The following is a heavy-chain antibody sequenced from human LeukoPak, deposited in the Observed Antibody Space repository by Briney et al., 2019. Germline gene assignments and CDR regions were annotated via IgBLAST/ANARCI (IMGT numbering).Heavy chain of an antibody. CDR2: IKQDGREK. J-gene: IGHJ6*03. CDR1: GFTFSSYW. V-gene: IGHV3-7*01. CDR3: ARNYDFWSGYNYWYYYYYMDV. D-gene: IGHD3-3*01. Sequence: GGSLRLSCAASGFTFSSYWMSWGRQAAGKGLEWVANIKQDGREKYYVDCVKGRFTSSRENAKNSLYLQMNSLRAEDTPVYYCARNYDFWSGYNYWYYYYYMDVWGKGTTVTVSS.